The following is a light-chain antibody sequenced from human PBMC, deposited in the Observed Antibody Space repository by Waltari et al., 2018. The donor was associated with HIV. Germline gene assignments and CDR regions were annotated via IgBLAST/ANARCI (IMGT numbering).Light chain of an antibody. J-gene: IGKJ4*01. CDR1: QSISTY. Sequence: DIQMTQSPSSLSASVGDRVTIPCRASQSISTYLNWYQQNPGKAPKLLINAASSLQSGVPSRFSGSGSGTDFTLIISSLQPEDFATYYCQQSYSIPPTFGGGSKVEIK. V-gene: IGKV1-39*01. CDR3: QQSYSIPPT. CDR2: AAS.